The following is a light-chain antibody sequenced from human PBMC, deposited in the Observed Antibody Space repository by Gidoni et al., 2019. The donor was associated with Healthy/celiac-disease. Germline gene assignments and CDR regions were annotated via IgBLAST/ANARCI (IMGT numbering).Light chain of an antibody. V-gene: IGKV1-33*01. CDR3: QQYDNLLCS. J-gene: IGKJ2*04. CDR1: QDISNY. Sequence: DIQMTQSPSSLSASVGDRVTITCQASQDISNYLNWYQQKPAKAPKLLIYDASNLETGVPSRFSGSGSGTDFTFTISSLQPEDIATYYCQQYDNLLCSFXQXTKLEIK. CDR2: DAS.